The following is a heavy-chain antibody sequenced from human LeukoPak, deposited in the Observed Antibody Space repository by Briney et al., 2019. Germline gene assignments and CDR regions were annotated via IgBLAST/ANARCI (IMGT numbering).Heavy chain of an antibody. D-gene: IGHD3-16*01. CDR3: ARALGVLYYYYMDV. J-gene: IGHJ6*03. V-gene: IGHV1-69*13. CDR2: IIPILRSA. Sequence: SVKVSCKTSGVTFSNNSITWVRQAPGQGLEWLGGIIPILRSASYAQKFRGRLRMTSDESTTAAYMELSSLSSDDTAMYYCARALGVLYYYYMDVWGKGTTVTVSS. CDR1: GVTFSNNS.